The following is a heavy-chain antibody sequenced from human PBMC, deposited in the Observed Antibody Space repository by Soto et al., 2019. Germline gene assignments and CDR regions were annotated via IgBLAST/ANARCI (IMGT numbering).Heavy chain of an antibody. CDR1: GCSIINSSYY. V-gene: IGHV4-39*01. Sequence: SETLCLTCTVSGCSIINSSYYWGWISKPPGKGLEWIGSIYYSGYTYYNPSLKSRVTIPVDTSKNQFSLKLSSVTAADTAVYYCARHNGPLYVGYYYDMDVWGQGTTVTVSS. J-gene: IGHJ6*02. D-gene: IGHD3-16*01. CDR3: ARHNGPLYVGYYYDMDV. CDR2: IYYSGYT.